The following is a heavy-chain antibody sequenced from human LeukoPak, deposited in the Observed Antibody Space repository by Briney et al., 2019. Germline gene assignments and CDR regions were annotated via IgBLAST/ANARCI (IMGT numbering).Heavy chain of an antibody. CDR1: GGSISSYY. Sequence: RSETLSLTCTVSGGSISSYYWSWIRQPPGKGLEWIGYIYYSGSTNYNPSLKSRVTISEDTSKNQFSLKLSSVTAADTAVYYCAISRIAAAGTPYFFDCWGQGTLVTVSS. V-gene: IGHV4-59*01. D-gene: IGHD6-13*01. J-gene: IGHJ4*02. CDR2: IYYSGST. CDR3: AISRIAAAGTPYFFDC.